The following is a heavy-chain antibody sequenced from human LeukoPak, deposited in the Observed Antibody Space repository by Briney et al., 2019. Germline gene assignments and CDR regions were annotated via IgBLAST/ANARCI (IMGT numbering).Heavy chain of an antibody. D-gene: IGHD6-13*01. CDR3: ARRGLAASGAYFDY. Sequence: SETLSLTCSVSGGSISSSAYFWGWIRQPPGKELEWIANVYYTGHTYYNPSLKSRVTISVDTSKNQFSLKLSSVTAADTAVYYCARRGLAASGAYFDYWGQGTLVTVSS. J-gene: IGHJ4*02. CDR2: VYYTGHT. CDR1: GGSISSSAYF. V-gene: IGHV4-39*01.